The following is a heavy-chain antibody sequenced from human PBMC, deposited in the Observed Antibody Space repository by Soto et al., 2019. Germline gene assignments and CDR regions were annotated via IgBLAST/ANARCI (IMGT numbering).Heavy chain of an antibody. Sequence: PSETLSLTCIVSVSGGSVSSESYDWSWIRQFPGKGLEWIGSVSSSGTTNYNPSLKSRVIISVATTNSQFSLTLNSVTAADTAVYYCAGDGHCTGGGCYSRWGQGTLVTVSS. D-gene: IGHD2-15*01. CDR2: VSSSGTT. J-gene: IGHJ4*02. CDR3: AGDGHCTGGGCYSR. CDR1: GGSVSSESYD. V-gene: IGHV4-61*01.